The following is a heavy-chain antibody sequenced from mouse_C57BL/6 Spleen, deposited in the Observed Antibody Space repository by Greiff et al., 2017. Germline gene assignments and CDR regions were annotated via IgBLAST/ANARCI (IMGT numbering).Heavy chain of an antibody. D-gene: IGHD1-1*01. CDR2: IYPGSGST. CDR1: GYTFTSYW. CDR3: ARGYYGSRTTWFAY. J-gene: IGHJ3*01. V-gene: IGHV1-55*01. Sequence: VQLQQPGAELVKPGASVKMSCKASGYTFTSYWITWVKQRPGQGLEWIGDIYPGSGSTNYNEKFKSKATRTVDTSSSTAYMQLSSLTSEDSAVYYCARGYYGSRTTWFAYWGQGTLVTVSA.